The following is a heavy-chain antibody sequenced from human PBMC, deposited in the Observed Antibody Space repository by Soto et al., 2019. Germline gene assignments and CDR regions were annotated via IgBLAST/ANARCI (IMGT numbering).Heavy chain of an antibody. J-gene: IGHJ3*02. CDR1: GFTFSSYG. V-gene: IGHV3-30*18. Sequence: PGGSLRLSCAASGFTFSSYGMHWVRQAPGKGLEWVAVISYDGSIKYYGDSVKGRFTISRDNSKSTLHLQMNSLRAEDTAVYYCAKVMVAGITHAFDIWGQGTMVTVSS. D-gene: IGHD6-19*01. CDR2: ISYDGSIK. CDR3: AKVMVAGITHAFDI.